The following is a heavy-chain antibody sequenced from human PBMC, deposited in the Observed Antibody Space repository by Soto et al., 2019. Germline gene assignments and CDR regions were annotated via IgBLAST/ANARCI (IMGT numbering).Heavy chain of an antibody. J-gene: IGHJ6*02. V-gene: IGHV3-9*01. CDR1: GFTFGDYA. CDR2: FKWNSGDV. D-gene: IGHD3-10*01. CDR3: AKDRSSGSPYYGMDF. Sequence: GGSLRLSCAASGFTFGDYAMHWVRQVPGKGLEWVSGFKWNSGDVGYADSVKGRFTISRDNAKNSLYLQMNSLRPEDTAVYYCAKDRSSGSPYYGMDFWGQATMVTVSS.